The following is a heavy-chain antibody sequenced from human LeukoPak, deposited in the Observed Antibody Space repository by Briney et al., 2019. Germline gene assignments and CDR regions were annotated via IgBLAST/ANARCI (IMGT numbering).Heavy chain of an antibody. V-gene: IGHV4-61*08. CDR3: ARRTMTTVTTIAFDI. J-gene: IGHJ3*02. D-gene: IGHD4-17*01. CDR2: IYYSGST. CDR1: GGSISSGGYY. Sequence: PSETLSLTCTVSGGSISSGGYYWSWIRQPPGKGLEWIGYIYYSGSTNYNPSLKSRVTISVDTSKNQFSLKLSSVTAADTAVYYCARRTMTTVTTIAFDIWGQGTMVTVSS.